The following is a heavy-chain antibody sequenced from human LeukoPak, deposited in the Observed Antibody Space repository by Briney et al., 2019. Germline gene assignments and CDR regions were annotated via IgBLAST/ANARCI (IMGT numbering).Heavy chain of an antibody. CDR3: ARVRRGDYYDISDYFDY. CDR2: ISSSGSTI. J-gene: IGHJ4*02. D-gene: IGHD3-22*01. CDR1: GFTFSSYE. V-gene: IGHV3-48*03. Sequence: PGGSLRLSCAASGFTFSSYEMNWVRQAPGKGLEWVSYISSSGSTIYYADSVKGRFTISRDNSKNTLYLQMNSLRAEDTAVYYCARVRRGDYYDISDYFDYWGQGTLVTVSS.